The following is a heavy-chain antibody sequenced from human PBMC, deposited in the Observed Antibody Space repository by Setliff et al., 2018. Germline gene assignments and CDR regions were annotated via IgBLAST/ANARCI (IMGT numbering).Heavy chain of an antibody. CDR1: GGSINSSTYNSRSSY. Sequence: PSETLSLTCTVSGGSINSSTYNSRSSYGRWIRQPPGKGLEWIGRIYYSGNNSYNASLKSRLTISVDTSKNQFSLKLRSVTAADTAVYYCARTGTYRYFDYWGQGILVTVSS. V-gene: IGHV4-39*01. J-gene: IGHJ4*02. CDR3: ARTGTYRYFDY. D-gene: IGHD1-1*01. CDR2: IYYSGNN.